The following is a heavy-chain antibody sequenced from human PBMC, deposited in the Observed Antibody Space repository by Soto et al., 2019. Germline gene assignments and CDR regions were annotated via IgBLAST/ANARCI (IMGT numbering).Heavy chain of an antibody. CDR1: GGSISSSSYY. V-gene: IGHV4-39*01. CDR2: IYYSGST. D-gene: IGHD6-19*01. CDR3: GRIAVAGMDV. Sequence: TSETLSLTCTASGGSISSSSYYWGWIRQPPGKGLEWIGSIYYSGSTYYNPSLKSRVTISVDTSKNQFSLKLSSVTAADTAVYYCGRIAVAGMDVWGQGTTVT. J-gene: IGHJ6*02.